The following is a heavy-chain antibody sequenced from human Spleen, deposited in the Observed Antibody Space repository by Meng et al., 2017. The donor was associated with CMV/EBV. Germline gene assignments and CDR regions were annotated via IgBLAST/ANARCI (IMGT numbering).Heavy chain of an antibody. CDR1: GACHF. D-gene: IGHD3-16*02. CDR3: ARGGRDDFNWGSYRAFFDH. V-gene: IGHV4-31*02. Sequence: GACHFWRWVRQHPVKGLELIGYLIYTGNTYYSPSLESRISVSVDTSMNQFSLKLRSVTAADATVYFCARGGRDDFNWGSYRAFFDHWGQGILVTVSS. CDR2: LIYTGNT. J-gene: IGHJ4*02.